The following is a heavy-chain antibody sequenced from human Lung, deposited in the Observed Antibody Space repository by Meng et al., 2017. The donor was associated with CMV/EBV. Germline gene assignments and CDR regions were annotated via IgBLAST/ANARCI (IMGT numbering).Heavy chain of an antibody. D-gene: IGHD3-3*01. CDR1: GDIFIKHS. CDR2: IIPKVGIT. CDR3: AVWRGAPATAPFWSGPFDN. J-gene: IGHJ4*02. Sequence: SVKVSXKSSGDIFIKHSINWVRQAPGQGLEWMGGIIPKVGITDSAQKLQGRVTITADKSTNTAYMDLRSLRPEDTALYYCAVWRGAPATAPFWSGPFDNWGQGTLVTVSS. V-gene: IGHV1-69*10.